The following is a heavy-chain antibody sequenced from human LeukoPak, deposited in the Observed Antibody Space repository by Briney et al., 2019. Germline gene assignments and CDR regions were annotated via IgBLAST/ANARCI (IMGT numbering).Heavy chain of an antibody. Sequence: GGSLRLSCAASGFTLSTYDMHWVRQAPGKGLEWVSYISSSGSTIYYADSVKGRFTISRDNAKNSLYLQMNSLRAEDTAVYYCARGVAVAGTFAFDIWGQGTMVTVSS. J-gene: IGHJ3*02. CDR2: ISSSGSTI. CDR1: GFTLSTYD. D-gene: IGHD6-19*01. V-gene: IGHV3-48*03. CDR3: ARGVAVAGTFAFDI.